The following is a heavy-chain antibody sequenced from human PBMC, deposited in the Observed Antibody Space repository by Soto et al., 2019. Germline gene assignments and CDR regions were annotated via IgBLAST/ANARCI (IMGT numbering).Heavy chain of an antibody. CDR1: GDSISRIDYY. CDR2: IYFRGNT. D-gene: IGHD3-22*01. J-gene: IGHJ3*02. CDR3: AREGGSYDSGGYLIRGAFDI. V-gene: IGHV4-31*03. Sequence: SETLSLTCIVSGDSISRIDYYWTWIRQHPEKGLEWIGNIYFRGNTYYSPSLESRLTISVDTSKNQFSLKLTSVTAADTAVYYCAREGGSYDSGGYLIRGAFDIWGQGTMVT.